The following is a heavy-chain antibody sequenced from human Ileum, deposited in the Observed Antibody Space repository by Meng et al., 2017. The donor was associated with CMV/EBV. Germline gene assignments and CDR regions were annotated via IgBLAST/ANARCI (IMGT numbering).Heavy chain of an antibody. CDR3: ARRYYGSGSTLGY. Sequence: ASVKVSCKASGYTFTSYDINWVRQATGQGLEWMGWMNPNSGNTAYAQRFQGRITISRDTSISKAYMELSSLRSEDTAVYYCARRYYGSGSTLGYWGQGTPVVASS. J-gene: IGHJ4*02. V-gene: IGHV1-8*03. D-gene: IGHD3-10*01. CDR2: MNPNSGNT. CDR1: GYTFTSYD.